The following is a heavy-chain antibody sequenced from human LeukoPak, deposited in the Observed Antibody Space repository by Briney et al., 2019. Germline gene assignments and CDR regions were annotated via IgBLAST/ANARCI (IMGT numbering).Heavy chain of an antibody. CDR1: GFTFDDYG. CDR2: VNWNGGST. D-gene: IGHD2-2*02. CDR3: ARRDIVVVPASILGAFDI. V-gene: IGHV3-20*04. Sequence: GGSLRLSCAASGFTFDDYGMSWVRQAPGKGLEWVSGVNWNGGSTGYADSVKGRFTISRDNAKNSLYLQMNSLRAEDTALYYCARRDIVVVPASILGAFDIWGQGTMVTVSS. J-gene: IGHJ3*02.